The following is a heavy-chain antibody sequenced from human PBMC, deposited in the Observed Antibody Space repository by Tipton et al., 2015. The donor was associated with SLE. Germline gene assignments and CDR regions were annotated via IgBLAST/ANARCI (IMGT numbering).Heavy chain of an antibody. CDR3: ARGGVRGNVFDI. CDR1: GFTVSNNY. Sequence: SLRLSCAASGFTVSNNYMSWVRQAPGKGLEWVSVIYSDGNTYYADSVKGRFTISRDNSKNTLYLQMTSLRAEDTAVYYCARGGVRGNVFDIWGQGTMVTVSS. D-gene: IGHD3-3*01. V-gene: IGHV3-53*01. J-gene: IGHJ3*02. CDR2: IYSDGNT.